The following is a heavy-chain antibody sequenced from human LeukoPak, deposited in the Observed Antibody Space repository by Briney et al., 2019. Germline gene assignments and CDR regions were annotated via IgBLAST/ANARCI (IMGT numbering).Heavy chain of an antibody. CDR3: ARGYYAFDI. CDR1: GGSISSYY. J-gene: IGHJ3*02. Sequence: SETLSLTCTVSGGSISSYYWSWVRQPPGKGLEWIGYIYYSGSTNYNPSLTSRVTISVDTSKNQFSLKLSSVTAADTAVYYCARGYYAFDIWGQGTMVTVSS. D-gene: IGHD1-1*01. CDR2: IYYSGST. V-gene: IGHV4-59*01.